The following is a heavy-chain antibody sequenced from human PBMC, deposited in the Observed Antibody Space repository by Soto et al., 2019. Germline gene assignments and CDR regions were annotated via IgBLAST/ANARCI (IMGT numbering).Heavy chain of an antibody. CDR2: IIPIFGTA. V-gene: IGHV1-69*06. D-gene: IGHD2-2*01. Sequence: SVKVSCKASGGTFSSYAISWVRQAPGQGLEWMGGIIPIFGTANYAQKFQGRVTITADKSTSTAYMELSSLRSEDTAVYYCASRTIVEVPAARGDYYYGMDVWGQGTTVTVSS. J-gene: IGHJ6*02. CDR1: GGTFSSYA. CDR3: ASRTIVEVPAARGDYYYGMDV.